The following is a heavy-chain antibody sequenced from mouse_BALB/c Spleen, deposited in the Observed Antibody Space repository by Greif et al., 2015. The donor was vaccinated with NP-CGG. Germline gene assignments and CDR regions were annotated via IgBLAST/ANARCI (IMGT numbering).Heavy chain of an antibody. Sequence: EVQLQQSGTELVKPGASAKLSCTASGFNIKEKYMHWVKERPEQGLEWIGRIVPANGNTKYDPNFQGKATITADTSSNTAYLQLSSLTSEDTAVYYCASYVYGYYFDYWGRGTTLTVSS. CDR3: ASYVYGYYFDY. D-gene: IGHD2-2*01. V-gene: IGHV14-3*02. J-gene: IGHJ2*01. CDR1: GFNIKEKY. CDR2: IVPANGNT.